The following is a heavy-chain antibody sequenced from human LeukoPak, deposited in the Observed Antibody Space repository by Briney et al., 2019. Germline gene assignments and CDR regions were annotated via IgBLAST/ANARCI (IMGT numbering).Heavy chain of an antibody. Sequence: GASVKVSCKASGYTFTSFGINWVRQAPGQGLEWMGWISTYNGNTNYAQKLQGRVTMTTDTSTNTVYMELRSLRSDDTAVYYCARVERGIFGVVIWNDYWGQGTLVTVSS. J-gene: IGHJ4*02. D-gene: IGHD3-3*01. CDR3: ARVERGIFGVVIWNDY. V-gene: IGHV1-18*01. CDR2: ISTYNGNT. CDR1: GYTFTSFG.